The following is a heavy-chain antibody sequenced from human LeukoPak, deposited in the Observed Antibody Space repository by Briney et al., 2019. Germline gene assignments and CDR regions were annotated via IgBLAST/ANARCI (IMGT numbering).Heavy chain of an antibody. CDR1: GGSISSYY. V-gene: IGHV4-4*07. D-gene: IGHD3-10*01. J-gene: IGHJ3*02. CDR2: IYTSGST. Sequence: SETLSLTCTVSGGSISSYYWSWIRQPAGKGLEWIGRIYTSGSTNYNPSLKSRVTMSVDTSKNQFSLKLSSVTAADTAVYYCARDHVLLWFGELSDAFDIWGQGTMVTVSS. CDR3: ARDHVLLWFGELSDAFDI.